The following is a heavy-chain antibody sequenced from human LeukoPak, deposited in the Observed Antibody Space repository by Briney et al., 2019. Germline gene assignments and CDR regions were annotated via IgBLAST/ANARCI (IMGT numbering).Heavy chain of an antibody. CDR1: GFTLSSYW. Sequence: GGSLRLSCAASGFTLSSYWMHWVRQVPGKGLVWVSRINGDGRITTYADSVKGRFTISRDTAKNTLYLQMNSLRAEDTAVYYCARVHVGTDMVDVDYWGQGTLVTVSS. CDR2: INGDGRIT. V-gene: IGHV3-74*01. CDR3: ARVHVGTDMVDVDY. J-gene: IGHJ4*02. D-gene: IGHD5-18*01.